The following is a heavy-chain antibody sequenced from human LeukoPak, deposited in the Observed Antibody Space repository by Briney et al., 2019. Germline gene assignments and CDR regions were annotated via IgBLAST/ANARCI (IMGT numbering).Heavy chain of an antibody. Sequence: GSLRLSCAASGFTFSSYSMNWVRQAPGKGLEWVSSISSSSSYIYYADSVEGRFTISRDNAKNSLYLQMNSLRAEDTAVYYCAGAAAGGDAFDIWGQGTMVTVSS. CDR3: AGAAAGGDAFDI. CDR2: ISSSSSYI. J-gene: IGHJ3*02. CDR1: GFTFSSYS. D-gene: IGHD6-13*01. V-gene: IGHV3-21*01.